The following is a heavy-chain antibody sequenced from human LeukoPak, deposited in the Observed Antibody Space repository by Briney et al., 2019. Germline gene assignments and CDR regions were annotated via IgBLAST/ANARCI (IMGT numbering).Heavy chain of an antibody. D-gene: IGHD3-10*01. CDR3: ARSARGVIFDV. CDR1: GFTFSSYA. Sequence: GGSLRLSCAASGFTFSSYAMHWVRQAPGKGLEWVAVVSHDGTETKYADSVKGRVNLSRDNSKNTVYLQMNSLTFEDTAVYYCARSARGVIFDVWGKGTTVIVSS. V-gene: IGHV3-30*04. CDR2: VSHDGTET. J-gene: IGHJ6*04.